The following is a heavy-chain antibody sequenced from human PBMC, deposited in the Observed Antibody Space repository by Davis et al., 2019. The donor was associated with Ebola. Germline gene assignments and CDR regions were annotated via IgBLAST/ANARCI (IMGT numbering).Heavy chain of an antibody. CDR2: INPSGGST. V-gene: IGHV1-46*01. J-gene: IGHJ5*02. CDR3: ARAGGVVPAADWFDP. D-gene: IGHD2-2*01. CDR1: GYTFTSYY. Sequence: ASVKVSCKASGYTFTSYYMHWVRQAPGQGLEWMGIINPSGGSTSYAQKFQGRVTMTRDTSTSTVYMELSSLRSEGTAVYYCARAGGVVPAADWFDPWGQGTLVTVSS.